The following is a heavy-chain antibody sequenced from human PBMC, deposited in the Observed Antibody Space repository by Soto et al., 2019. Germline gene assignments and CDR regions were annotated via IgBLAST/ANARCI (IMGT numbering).Heavy chain of an antibody. CDR2: IDYSGTT. J-gene: IGHJ5*01. Sequence: SETLSLTCTVSGGSISRSSYHWGWLRQPPGKGLEWIGSIDYSGTTFYNASLNSRVTISADTSKNQFSLKLSSVTAADTALYYCARRTNTAGGWFDSWGQGALVTVS. CDR1: GGSISRSSYH. V-gene: IGHV4-39*01. D-gene: IGHD6-13*01. CDR3: ARRTNTAGGWFDS.